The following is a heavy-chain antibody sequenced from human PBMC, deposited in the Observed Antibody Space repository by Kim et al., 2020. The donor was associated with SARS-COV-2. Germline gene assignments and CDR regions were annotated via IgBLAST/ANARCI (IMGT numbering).Heavy chain of an antibody. V-gene: IGHV4-59*01. Sequence: SETLSLTCTVCGGSISSYYWSWIRQPPGKGLEWIGYIYYSGSTNYNSSLKSRVTISVDTSKNQFSLKLSSVTAADTAVYYCARDSVVVTAIRGYYYYGMDVWGQGTTVTVSS. CDR1: GGSISSYY. CDR2: IYYSGST. D-gene: IGHD2-21*02. CDR3: ARDSVVVTAIRGYYYYGMDV. J-gene: IGHJ6*02.